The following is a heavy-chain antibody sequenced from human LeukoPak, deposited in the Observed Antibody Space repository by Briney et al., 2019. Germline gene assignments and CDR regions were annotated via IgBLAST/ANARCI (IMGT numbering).Heavy chain of an antibody. CDR3: ARGPKYYDSSGYYGFDWFDP. CDR2: ISYEGSNK. Sequence: GGSLRLSCAASGFTFSSYGTHWVRQAPGKGLEWVAVISYEGSNKYYADSVKGRITISRDNSKNTLFLQMNSLRAEDTAVYYCARGPKYYDSSGYYGFDWFDPWGQGTLVTVSS. J-gene: IGHJ5*02. D-gene: IGHD3-22*01. CDR1: GFTFSSYG. V-gene: IGHV3-30*03.